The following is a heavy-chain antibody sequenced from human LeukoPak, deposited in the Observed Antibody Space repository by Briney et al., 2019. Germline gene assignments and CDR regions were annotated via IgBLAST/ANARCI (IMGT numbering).Heavy chain of an antibody. CDR3: ARSYDFWSGYSDP. V-gene: IGHV4-59*01. Sequence: KSSETLSLTCTVCGGSISSYYWSWIRQPPGKGLEWIGYIYYSGSTNYNPSLKSRVTISVDTSKNQFSLKLSSVTAADTAVYYCARSYDFWSGYSDPWGQGTLVTVSS. CDR2: IYYSGST. CDR1: GGSISSYY. J-gene: IGHJ5*02. D-gene: IGHD3-3*01.